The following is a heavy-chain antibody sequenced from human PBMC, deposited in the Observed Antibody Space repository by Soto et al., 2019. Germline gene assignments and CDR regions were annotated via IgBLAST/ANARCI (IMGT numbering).Heavy chain of an antibody. CDR2: IDPSDSYT. D-gene: IGHD3-22*01. J-gene: IGHJ6*02. CDR1: GYSFTSYW. V-gene: IGHV5-10-1*01. CDR3: ARHMGDYYDSSGYYYYYGMDV. Sequence: ESLKISCKGSGYSFTSYWISWVRQMPGKGLEWMGRIDPSDSYTNYSPSFQGHVTISADKSISTAYLQWSSLKASDTAMYYCARHMGDYYDSSGYYYYYGMDVWGQGTTVTVSS.